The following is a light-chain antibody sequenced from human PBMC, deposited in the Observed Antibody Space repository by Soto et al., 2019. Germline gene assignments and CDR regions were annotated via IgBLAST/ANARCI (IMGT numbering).Light chain of an antibody. V-gene: IGLV2-14*01. J-gene: IGLJ1*01. Sequence: QSALAQPASLSGSPGQSITISCTGTSSDIGAYDYVSWFQQHPGKAPKLMISEVNNRPSGVSNRFSGSKSGNTASLTISGLQAEDEAVYYCCSYTRTSDHYFFGSGTKVTVL. CDR1: SSDIGAYDY. CDR2: EVN. CDR3: CSYTRTSDHYF.